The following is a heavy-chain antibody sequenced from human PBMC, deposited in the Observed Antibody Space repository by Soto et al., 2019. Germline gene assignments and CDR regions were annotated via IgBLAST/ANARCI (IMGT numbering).Heavy chain of an antibody. D-gene: IGHD5-12*01. V-gene: IGHV3-64*01. Sequence: EVQLMESGGDLVQPGGSLRLCYAASRFTFSSYAMHWVRQAPGKGLEYVSAISSNGGSTYYANSVKGRFTISRDNSKNTLYLQMGSLRAVDMAVYYCARDHIGYDRWGQGTLVTVSS. CDR1: RFTFSSYA. CDR2: ISSNGGST. J-gene: IGHJ4*02. CDR3: ARDHIGYDR.